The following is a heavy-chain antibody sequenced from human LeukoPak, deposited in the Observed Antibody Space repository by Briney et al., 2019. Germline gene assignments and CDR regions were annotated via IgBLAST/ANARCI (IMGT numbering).Heavy chain of an antibody. CDR2: ISYDGSNK. V-gene: IGHV3-30-3*01. D-gene: IGHD6-13*01. J-gene: IGHJ3*02. CDR3: ARWGITAAHDAFDI. CDR1: GFTFSSYA. Sequence: GGSLRLSCAASGFTFSSYAMHWVRQAPGKGLEWVAVISYDGSNKYYADSVKGRFTISRDNSKSTLHLQMDSLRAEDTAVYYCARWGITAAHDAFDIWGQGTMVTVSS.